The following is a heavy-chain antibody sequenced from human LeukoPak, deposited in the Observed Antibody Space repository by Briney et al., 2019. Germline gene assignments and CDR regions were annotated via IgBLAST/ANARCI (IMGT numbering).Heavy chain of an antibody. CDR3: ARLAEWELDY. D-gene: IGHD1-26*01. CDR1: GYTFTTYA. V-gene: IGHV7-4-1*02. CDR2: INTNTGNP. J-gene: IGHJ4*02. Sequence: ASVKVSCKTSGYTFTTYAVNWVRQAPGQGLEWMGWINTNTGNPTYAQGFRGRYVFSLDTSVSTAYLQISGLKAGDTAVYFCARLAEWELDYWGQGTLVAVSS.